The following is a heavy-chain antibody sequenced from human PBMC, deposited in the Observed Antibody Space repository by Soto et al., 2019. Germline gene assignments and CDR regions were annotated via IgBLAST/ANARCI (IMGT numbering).Heavy chain of an antibody. D-gene: IGHD5-12*01. CDR3: ARWATGETPAYYCDGMDV. Sequence: ASVKVSCKASGYTFTSYDINWVRQATGQGLEWMGWMNPNSGNTGYAQKFQGRVTITADESTSTAYMELSSLRSEDTAVYYCARWATGETPAYYCDGMDVWGQGTMVTVSS. CDR1: GYTFTSYD. CDR2: MNPNSGNT. V-gene: IGHV1-8*01. J-gene: IGHJ6*02.